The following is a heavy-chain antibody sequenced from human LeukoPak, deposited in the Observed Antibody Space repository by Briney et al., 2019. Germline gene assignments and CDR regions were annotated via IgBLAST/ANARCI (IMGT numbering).Heavy chain of an antibody. D-gene: IGHD2-21*01. V-gene: IGHV4-59*11. CDR3: ARDRISINALDM. CDR2: ISHIGST. J-gene: IGHJ3*02. Sequence: SESLSLTCSVSGDSITGHYLTWIRQPQGNGLEWIGYISHIGSTNYNPSLKSRVTISVDTSKNQFSLKLTSVTAADTALYYCARDRISINALDMWGQGTMVTVSS. CDR1: GDSITGHY.